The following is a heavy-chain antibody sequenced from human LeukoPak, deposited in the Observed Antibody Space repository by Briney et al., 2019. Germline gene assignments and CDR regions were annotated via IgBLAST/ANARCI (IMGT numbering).Heavy chain of an antibody. CDR3: ARAGGYEEGDYFDY. J-gene: IGHJ4*02. Sequence: SETLSLTCTVSGGSISSYYWSWIRQPPGKGLEWIGYIYYSGSTNYNPSLKSRVTISVDTSKNQFSLKLSSVTAADTAVYYCARAGGYEEGDYFDYWGQGALVTVSS. V-gene: IGHV4-59*01. D-gene: IGHD5-12*01. CDR2: IYYSGST. CDR1: GGSISSYY.